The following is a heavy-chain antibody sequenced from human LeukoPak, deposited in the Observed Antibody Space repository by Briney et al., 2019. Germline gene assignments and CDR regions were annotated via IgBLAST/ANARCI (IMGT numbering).Heavy chain of an antibody. CDR3: ATSAMQLYYFDY. CDR2: IYPSGST. Sequence: SETLSLTCAVSGGSISSGDYSWSWIRQPPGKGLEWIGYIYPSGSTYYNPSLKSRVTISVDRSKNQFSLKLSSVTAADTAVYYCATSAMQLYYFDYWGQGTLVTVSS. D-gene: IGHD6-13*01. V-gene: IGHV4-30-2*01. J-gene: IGHJ4*02. CDR1: GGSISSGDYS.